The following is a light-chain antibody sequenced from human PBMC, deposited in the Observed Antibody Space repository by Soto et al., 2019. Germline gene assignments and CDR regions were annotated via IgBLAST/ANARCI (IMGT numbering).Light chain of an antibody. CDR2: AAS. CDR3: LQHNSYPPP. J-gene: IGKJ4*01. V-gene: IGKV1-17*01. CDR1: QGIGSD. Sequence: DIQMTQSPSSLSASVGDRVTITCRASQGIGSDLGCYQQKPGKAPKRLIYAASSLQSGVPSRFSGRGSGTEVPLTLGSVQPEDFAPYYCLQHNSYPPPFGGGTKVELK.